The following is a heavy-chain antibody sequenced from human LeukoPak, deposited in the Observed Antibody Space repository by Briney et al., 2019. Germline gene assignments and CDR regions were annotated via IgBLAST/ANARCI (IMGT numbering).Heavy chain of an antibody. CDR1: GFTFSSYS. Sequence: PGGSLRLSCAASGFTFSSYSMNWVRQAPGKGLEWVSSISSSSSYIYYADSVKGRFTISRDNAKNSLYLQMNSLRAEDTAVYYCARDHYYGSGSYLYYMDVWGKGTTVTISS. V-gene: IGHV3-21*01. CDR2: ISSSSSYI. D-gene: IGHD3-10*01. CDR3: ARDHYYGSGSYLYYMDV. J-gene: IGHJ6*03.